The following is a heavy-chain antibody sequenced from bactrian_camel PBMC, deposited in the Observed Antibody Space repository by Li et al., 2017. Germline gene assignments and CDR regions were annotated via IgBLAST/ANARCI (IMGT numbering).Heavy chain of an antibody. V-gene: IGHV3S1*01. D-gene: IGHD3*01. CDR1: GYSLGACG. CDR3: AAGPRAYCRGSWSN. Sequence: HVQLVESGGGLVQPGGSLKLSCGASGYSLGACGIGWYRQAPGKGLEWVSAINTGGSVTYYANSVKGRFTISRDNAKNTLFLQMSSLKPEDTAMYYCAAGPRAYCRGSWSNWGQGTQVTVS. J-gene: IGHJ4*01. CDR2: INTGGSVT.